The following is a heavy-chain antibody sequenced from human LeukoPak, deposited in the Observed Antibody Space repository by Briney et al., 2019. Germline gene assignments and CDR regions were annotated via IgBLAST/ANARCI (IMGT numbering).Heavy chain of an antibody. D-gene: IGHD5-12*01. CDR2: ISSSSSYI. CDR3: ARGTIGYEMNFDY. Sequence: GGSLRLSCAASGFTFSSYSMNWVRQAPGKGLEWVSSISSSSSYIYYADSVKGRFTISRDNAKNSLYLQMNSLRAEDTAVYYCARGTIGYEMNFDYWGQGTLVTVSS. V-gene: IGHV3-21*01. CDR1: GFTFSSYS. J-gene: IGHJ4*02.